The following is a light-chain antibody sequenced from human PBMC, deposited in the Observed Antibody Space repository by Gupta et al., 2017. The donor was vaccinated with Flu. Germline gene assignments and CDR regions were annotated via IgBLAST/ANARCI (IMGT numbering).Light chain of an antibody. CDR2: SAS. Sequence: DIQLTQSPSFLSASVGDRVTITCRASQGSDSDLAWYQQKPGGAPKLLIYSASTLQSGVPSRFSGSGSGTEFSLTISSLQPEDFATYFCQQFHAFPRSFGQGTKLEIK. CDR3: QQFHAFPRS. CDR1: QGSDSD. J-gene: IGKJ2*04. V-gene: IGKV1-9*01.